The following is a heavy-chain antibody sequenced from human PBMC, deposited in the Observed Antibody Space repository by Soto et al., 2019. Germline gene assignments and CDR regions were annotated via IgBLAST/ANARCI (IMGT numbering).Heavy chain of an antibody. CDR2: ISWNSGSI. CDR1: GFTFDDYA. D-gene: IGHD3-10*01. Sequence: GGSLRLSCAASGFTFDDYAMHWVRQAPGKGLEWVSGISWNSGSIGYADSVKGRFTISRDNAKNSLYLQMNSLRAEDTALYYCAKDIAAMVRGVSYYYYGMDVWGQGTTVTVSS. CDR3: AKDIAAMVRGVSYYYYGMDV. V-gene: IGHV3-9*01. J-gene: IGHJ6*02.